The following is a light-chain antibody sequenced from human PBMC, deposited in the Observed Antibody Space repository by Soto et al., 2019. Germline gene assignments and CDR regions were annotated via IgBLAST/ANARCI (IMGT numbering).Light chain of an antibody. CDR2: LGS. CDR3: MQALQTPFT. Sequence: EIVMTQSPLSLPVTPGEPASISCRSSQSLLHSNGYKYLDWYLQKPGQSPQLLIYLGSNRASGGPDRFSGSGSGIDFTLKISRVEAEDVGVYYCMQALQTPFTFGPGTKVEIK. CDR1: QSLLHSNGYKY. V-gene: IGKV2-28*01. J-gene: IGKJ3*01.